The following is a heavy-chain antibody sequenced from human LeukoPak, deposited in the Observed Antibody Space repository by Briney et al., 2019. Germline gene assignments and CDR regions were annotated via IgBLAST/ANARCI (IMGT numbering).Heavy chain of an antibody. CDR3: ARDLWDYYDSSGYTH. CDR1: GFTFSSYW. D-gene: IGHD3-22*01. CDR2: ISSSSSYI. J-gene: IGHJ4*02. Sequence: GGSLRLSCAASGFTFSSYWMHWVRQAPGEGLEWVSSISSSSSYIYYADSVKGRFTISRDNAKNSLYLQMNSLRAEDTAVYYCARDLWDYYDSSGYTHWGQGTLVTVSS. V-gene: IGHV3-21*01.